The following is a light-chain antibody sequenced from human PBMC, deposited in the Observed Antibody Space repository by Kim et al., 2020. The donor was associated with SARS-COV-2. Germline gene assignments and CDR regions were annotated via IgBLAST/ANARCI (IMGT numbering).Light chain of an antibody. J-gene: IGLJ2*01. CDR3: QSSDGSNV. CDR1: SGDIASNF. Sequence: NFMLTQPHSVSESPGKTVTVSCTGSSGDIASNFVPRFRQRPGSAPNTVMYEDKQCPSGVPDRFSGPIDSSSNSASLPISRLKTEDEADYCCQSSDGSNVFGGGTQLTVL. V-gene: IGLV6-57*02. CDR2: EDK.